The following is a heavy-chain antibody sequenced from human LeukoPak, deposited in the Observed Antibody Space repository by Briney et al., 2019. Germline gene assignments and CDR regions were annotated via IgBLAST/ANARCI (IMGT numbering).Heavy chain of an antibody. CDR1: GFVSSNY. V-gene: IGHV3-23*01. D-gene: IGHD3-9*01. CDR2: ISGSGGST. J-gene: IGHJ6*03. CDR3: AKDGGEYYDILTGYYPRLYYMDV. Sequence: GGSLRLSCTASGFVSSNYMSWVRQAPGKGLEWVSAISGSGGSTYYADSVKGRFTISRDNSKNTLYLQMNSLRAEDTAVYYCAKDGGEYYDILTGYYPRLYYMDVWGKGTTVTISS.